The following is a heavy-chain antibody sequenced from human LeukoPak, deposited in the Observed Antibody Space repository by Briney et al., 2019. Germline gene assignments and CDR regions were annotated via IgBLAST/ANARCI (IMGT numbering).Heavy chain of an antibody. CDR2: INTNTGET. CDR1: GYIFTNYN. V-gene: IGHV1-2*02. CDR3: ARDYDS. J-gene: IGHJ5*01. Sequence: ASVKVSCKASGYIFTNYNLHWVRQAPGQGLEYMGWINTNTGETKYAQKFQGRVTMTRDTSISIAYMEVNRLTSDDTAMFYCARDYDSWGLGTLVTVSS.